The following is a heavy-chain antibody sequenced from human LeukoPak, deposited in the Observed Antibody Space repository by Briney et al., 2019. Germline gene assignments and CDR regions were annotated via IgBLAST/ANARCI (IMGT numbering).Heavy chain of an antibody. Sequence: GGSLRLSCAASGFTFSSYSMNWVRQAPGKGLEWVSYISSSSTIYYADSVKGRFTISRDNAKNSLYLQMNSLRAEDTAVYYCARAHPGDYGDFQFDYWGKGTTVTVSS. V-gene: IGHV3-48*01. CDR3: ARAHPGDYGDFQFDY. J-gene: IGHJ6*04. D-gene: IGHD4-17*01. CDR1: GFTFSSYS. CDR2: ISSSSTI.